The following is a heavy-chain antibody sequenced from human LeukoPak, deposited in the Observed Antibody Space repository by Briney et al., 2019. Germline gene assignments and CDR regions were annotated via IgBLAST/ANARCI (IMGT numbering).Heavy chain of an antibody. V-gene: IGHV1-69-2*01. Sequence: ASVKVSCKAFGYTFTDYYIHWVKEAPGKGLEWMGCVDPEDGETTYAEKFQGRVTITADTSTDTAYMELNNLRSEDTAVYYCATMTTFDPWGQGTLVTVSP. J-gene: IGHJ5*02. CDR3: ATMTTFDP. CDR1: GYTFTDYY. CDR2: VDPEDGET. D-gene: IGHD4-11*01.